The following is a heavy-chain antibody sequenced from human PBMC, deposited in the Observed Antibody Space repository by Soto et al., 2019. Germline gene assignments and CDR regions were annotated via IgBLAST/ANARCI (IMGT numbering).Heavy chain of an antibody. Sequence: ASVKVSCKASGYTFTSYDINWVRQATGQGREGMGWMNPNSGNTGYAQKFQGRVTMTRNTSISTAYMELSSLRSEDTAVYYCARNPNEGFYYYYYMDVWGKGTTVPVS. CDR3: ARNPNEGFYYYYYMDV. D-gene: IGHD1-1*01. V-gene: IGHV1-8*01. J-gene: IGHJ6*03. CDR2: MNPNSGNT. CDR1: GYTFTSYD.